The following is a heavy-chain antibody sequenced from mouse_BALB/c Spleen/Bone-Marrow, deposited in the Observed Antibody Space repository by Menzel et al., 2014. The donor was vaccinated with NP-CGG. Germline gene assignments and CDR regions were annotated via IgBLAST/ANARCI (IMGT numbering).Heavy chain of an antibody. D-gene: IGHD1-1*01. CDR3: AREGGYYYGSRVAWFAY. CDR1: GFSLTSYG. J-gene: IGHJ3*01. V-gene: IGHV2-9*02. Sequence: QVQLQQPGPGLVAPSQSLSIPCTVSGFSLTSYGVHWVRQPPGKGLEWLGVIWAGGSTNYNSALMSRLSISKDNSKSQVFLKMNSLQTDDTAMYYCAREGGYYYGSRVAWFAYWGQGTLVTVSA. CDR2: IWAGGST.